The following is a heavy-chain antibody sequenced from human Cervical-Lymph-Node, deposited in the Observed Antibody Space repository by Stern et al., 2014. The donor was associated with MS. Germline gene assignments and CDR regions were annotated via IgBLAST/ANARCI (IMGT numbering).Heavy chain of an antibody. CDR3: ARGSAGAGAFFDY. CDR2: IYPGDSDT. Sequence: VQLVESGAEVKKPGESLKISCKGSGYTFSNSWIGWVRQMPGRGLEWMGSIYPGDSDTRYSPSFQGQITISADKSISTAYLQWNSLKASDTAIFYCARGSAGAGAFFDYLGQGTLVTVSS. V-gene: IGHV5-51*01. D-gene: IGHD2-8*02. J-gene: IGHJ4*02. CDR1: GYTFSNSW.